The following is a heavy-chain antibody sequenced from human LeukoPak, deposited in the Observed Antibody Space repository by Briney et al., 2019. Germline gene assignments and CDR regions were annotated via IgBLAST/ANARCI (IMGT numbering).Heavy chain of an antibody. J-gene: IGHJ6*02. CDR2: IFRSGGDT. CDR1: GFSSSNYA. CDR3: AKSFTGDNYYYGVDV. Sequence: GGSLRLSCAASGFSSSNYAMTWVRQAPGKGLEWVSAIFRSGGDTHYADSMKGRFTISRDNSKNTLYLQMNSLRVGDTAIYYCAKSFTGDNYYYGVDVWGHGTTVTVSS. D-gene: IGHD3-10*01. V-gene: IGHV3-23*01.